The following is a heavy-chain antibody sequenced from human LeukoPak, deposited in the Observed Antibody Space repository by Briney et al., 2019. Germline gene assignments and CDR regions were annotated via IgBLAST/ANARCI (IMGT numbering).Heavy chain of an antibody. CDR2: ISEDGVST. CDR3: ARDLSPPINWFDP. J-gene: IGHJ5*02. Sequence: GGSLRLSCVVSGITFDGYAMHWVRQAPGKGLEWVSLISEDGVSTYYADSVKGRFTISRDNAKNSLYLQMNSLRAEDTAVYYCARDLSPPINWFDPWGQGTLVTVSS. CDR1: GITFDGYA. V-gene: IGHV3-43*02.